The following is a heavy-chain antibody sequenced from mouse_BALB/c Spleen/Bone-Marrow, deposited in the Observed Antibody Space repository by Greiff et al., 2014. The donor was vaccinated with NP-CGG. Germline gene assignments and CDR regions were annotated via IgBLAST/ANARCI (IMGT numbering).Heavy chain of an antibody. V-gene: IGHV1-54*01. CDR3: ARWLGPGWYFDV. J-gene: IGHJ1*01. CDR1: GYAFTDYL. Sequence: QVQLKESGAELVRPGTSVKGSCKASGYAFTDYLIEWVKQRPGQGLEWIGVINPGSGGTHYNEKFKGKATLTADKSSSSAYMQLSSLTSDDSAVYFCARWLGPGWYFDVWGAGTTVTVSS. D-gene: IGHD4-1*01. CDR2: INPGSGGT.